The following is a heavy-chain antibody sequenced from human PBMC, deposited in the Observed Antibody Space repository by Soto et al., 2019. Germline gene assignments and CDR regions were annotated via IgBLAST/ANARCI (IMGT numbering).Heavy chain of an antibody. V-gene: IGHV1-2*04. J-gene: IGHJ5*02. Sequence: ASVKVSCKASGYTFTGYYMQWVRQAPGQGLEWMGWINPNSGGTNYAQKFQGWVTMTRDTSISTAYMELSRLRSDDTAVYYCARVISGTTARGGERRNWFDPWGQGTLVTVSS. CDR2: INPNSGGT. CDR1: GYTFTGYY. D-gene: IGHD1-7*01. CDR3: ARVISGTTARGGERRNWFDP.